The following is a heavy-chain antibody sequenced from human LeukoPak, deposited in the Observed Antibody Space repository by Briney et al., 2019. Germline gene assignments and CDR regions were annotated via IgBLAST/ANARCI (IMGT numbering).Heavy chain of an antibody. CDR3: ARNSHGYSSGSRLDY. J-gene: IGHJ4*02. D-gene: IGHD6-19*01. Sequence: PGGSLRLSCAASGITFSSYGMSWVRQAPGKGLEWVSSISSTGGTTYYADSVKGRFTISRDNSKNTLYLQMNSLRAEDTAVYYCARNSHGYSSGSRLDYWGQGTLVTVSS. CDR1: GITFSSYG. CDR2: ISSTGGTT. V-gene: IGHV3-23*01.